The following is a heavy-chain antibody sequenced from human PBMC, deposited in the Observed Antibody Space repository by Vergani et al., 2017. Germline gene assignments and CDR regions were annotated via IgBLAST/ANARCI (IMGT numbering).Heavy chain of an antibody. CDR2: IYPNGNG. V-gene: IGHV4-61*02. CDR1: GASMSSVGYY. CDR3: ARGNCGVNCQTYNWLAP. Sequence: QLQLHKSGPGLVKPSETLSLTCTVSGASMSSVGYYWTWIRQSAGRGLEWIGRIYPNGNGNSNESLRSRLTMSIDTSRSQFSLSLSSVTAADTAVYYCARGNCGVNCQTYNWLAPWGRGILVTVSS. D-gene: IGHD2-21*01. J-gene: IGHJ5*02.